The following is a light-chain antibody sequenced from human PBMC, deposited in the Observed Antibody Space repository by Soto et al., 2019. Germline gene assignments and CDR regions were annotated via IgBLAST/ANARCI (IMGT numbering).Light chain of an antibody. V-gene: IGKV1-39*01. CDR1: QSISSW. Sequence: DIQITQSPSTLSASVGDRVTITCRASQSISSWLAWYQQKPGKAPKLLIYAASSLQSGVPPRFSGSGSGTDFTLTISSLQPEDFATYYCQQSYSTLYTFGQGTRLEIK. CDR2: AAS. J-gene: IGKJ5*01. CDR3: QQSYSTLYT.